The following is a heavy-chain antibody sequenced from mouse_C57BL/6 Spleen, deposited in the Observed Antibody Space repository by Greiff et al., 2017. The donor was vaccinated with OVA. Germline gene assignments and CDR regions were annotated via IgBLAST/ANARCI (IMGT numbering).Heavy chain of an antibody. CDR1: GFTFSDYY. CDR3: AREPRGYAMDY. CDR2: INYDGSST. V-gene: IGHV5-16*01. Sequence: EVQRVESEGGLVQPGSSMKLSCTASGFTFSDYYMAWVRQVPEKGLEWVANINYDGSSTYYLDSLKSRFIISRDNAKNILYLQMSSLKSEDTATYYCAREPRGYAMDYWGQGTSVTVSS. J-gene: IGHJ4*01.